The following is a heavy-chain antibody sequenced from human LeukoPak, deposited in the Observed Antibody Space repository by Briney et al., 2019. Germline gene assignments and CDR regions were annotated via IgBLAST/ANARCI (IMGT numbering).Heavy chain of an antibody. V-gene: IGHV4-59*08. J-gene: IGHJ5*02. CDR2: IYYSGIS. D-gene: IGHD4/OR15-4a*01. CDR3: ARHGGHGANWFDP. Sequence: SETLSLTCTVSGGSISSYYWSWIRQPPGKGLEWIGYIYYSGISDYNPSLKSRVTMSVDTSKNKFSLNLRSVTAADTAVYYCARHGGHGANWFDPWGQGTLVTVS. CDR1: GGSISSYY.